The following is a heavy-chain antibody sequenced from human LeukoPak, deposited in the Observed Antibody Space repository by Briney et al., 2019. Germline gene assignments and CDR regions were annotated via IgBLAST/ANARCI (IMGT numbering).Heavy chain of an antibody. CDR3: ARDRNIVVVPAAIPVPWWFDP. CDR1: GYTFTSYG. CDR2: ISAYNGNT. V-gene: IGHV1-18*01. Sequence: ASVKVSCKASGYTFTSYGISWVRQAPGQGLEWMGWISAYNGNTNYAQKLQGRVTITADTSTSTAYMELRSLRSDDTAVYYCARDRNIVVVPAAIPVPWWFDPWGQGTLVTVSS. J-gene: IGHJ5*02. D-gene: IGHD2-2*01.